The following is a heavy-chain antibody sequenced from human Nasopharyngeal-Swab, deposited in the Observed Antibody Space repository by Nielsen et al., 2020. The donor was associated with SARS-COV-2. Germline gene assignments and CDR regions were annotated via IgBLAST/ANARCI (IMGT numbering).Heavy chain of an antibody. CDR1: GGSFSGYY. CDR2: INHSGST. V-gene: IGHV4-34*01. CDR3: AREARAGVVVAATVDV. J-gene: IGHJ6*04. D-gene: IGHD2-15*01. Sequence: SETLSLTCAVYGGSFSGYYWSWIRQPPGKGLEWIGEINHSGSTNYNPSLKSRVTISVDTSKNQFSLKLSSVTAADTAVYYCAREARAGVVVAATVDVWGKGTTGTVSS.